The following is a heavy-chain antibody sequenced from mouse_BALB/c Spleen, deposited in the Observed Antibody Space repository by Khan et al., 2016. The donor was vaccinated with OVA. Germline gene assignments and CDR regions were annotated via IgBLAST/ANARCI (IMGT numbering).Heavy chain of an antibody. J-gene: IGHJ3*01. V-gene: IGHV3-1*02. CDR2: IHNGGNT. Sequence: EVQLQESGPDLVKPSQSLSLTCTVTGYSITSGYSWPWLRQFPGNKLECMGHIHNGGNTNYPPSLKSRFSITRDTSRNQFFLQLNSVTTEDTATYYCARAGRWFPYWGQGTLVTVSA. CDR3: ARAGRWFPY. CDR1: GYSITSGYS.